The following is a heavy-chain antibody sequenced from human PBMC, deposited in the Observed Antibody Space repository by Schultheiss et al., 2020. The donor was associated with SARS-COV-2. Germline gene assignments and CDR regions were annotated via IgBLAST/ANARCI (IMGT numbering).Heavy chain of an antibody. CDR1: GGSFSGYY. CDR2: INHSGST. J-gene: IGHJ5*02. V-gene: IGHV4-34*01. Sequence: SETLSLTCTVYGGSFSGYYWSWIRQPPGKGLERIGEINHSGSTNYNPSLKNRVTISVDTSKNQFSLKLSSVTAADTAVYYCARSAGTTNWFDPWGQGTLVTVSS. D-gene: IGHD1-7*01. CDR3: ARSAGTTNWFDP.